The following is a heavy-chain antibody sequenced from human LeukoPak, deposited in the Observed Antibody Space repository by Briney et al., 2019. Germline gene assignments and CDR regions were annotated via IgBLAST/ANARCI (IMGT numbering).Heavy chain of an antibody. CDR2: IRYDGSNK. D-gene: IGHD3-10*01. V-gene: IGHV3-30*02. Sequence: PGGSLRLSCAASGFTFSSYGLHWVRQAPGKGLEWVAFIRYDGSNKYYADSVKGRFTISRDNSKNTLYLQMNSLRAEDTAVYYCAKVLSVRGVMPLDFDYWGQGTLVTVSS. CDR1: GFTFSSYG. J-gene: IGHJ4*02. CDR3: AKVLSVRGVMPLDFDY.